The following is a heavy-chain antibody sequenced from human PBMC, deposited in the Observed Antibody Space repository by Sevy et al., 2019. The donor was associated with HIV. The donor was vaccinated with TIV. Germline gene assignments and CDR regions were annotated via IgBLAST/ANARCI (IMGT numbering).Heavy chain of an antibody. CDR1: GYSISSGYY. CDR2: IYHSGST. Sequence: SETLSLTCTVSGYSISSGYYWGWIRQPPGKGLEWIGSIYHSGSTYYNPSLKSRVTISVDRSKNQFSLKLSSVTAADTAVYYCARDFYSSSWYSPLDYWGQGTLVTVSS. J-gene: IGHJ4*02. CDR3: ARDFYSSSWYSPLDY. D-gene: IGHD6-13*01. V-gene: IGHV4-38-2*02.